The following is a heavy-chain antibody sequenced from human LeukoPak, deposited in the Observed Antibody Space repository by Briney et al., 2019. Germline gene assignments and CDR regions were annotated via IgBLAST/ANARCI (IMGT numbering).Heavy chain of an antibody. Sequence: ASVKVSCKASGYTFTSYGISWVRQAPGQGLEWMGWISAYNGNTNYAQKLQGRVTMTTDTSTSTAYMELSSLRSEDTAVYYCARRDSGSLLRGGYYFDYWGQGTLVTVSS. CDR3: ARRDSGSLLRGGYYFDY. CDR2: ISAYNGNT. CDR1: GYTFTSYG. D-gene: IGHD1-26*01. J-gene: IGHJ4*02. V-gene: IGHV1-18*01.